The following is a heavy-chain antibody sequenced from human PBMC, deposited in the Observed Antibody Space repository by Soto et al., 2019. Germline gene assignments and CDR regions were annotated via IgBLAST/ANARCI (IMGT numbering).Heavy chain of an antibody. D-gene: IGHD5-18*01. CDR3: ARDKQRPDDAFDI. V-gene: IGHV3-23*01. Sequence: PGGSLRLSCAASGFIFSDYAMTWVRQAPGRGLEWVSTISGTRGRQRNTFYTASVKGRFTVTRDNSKNTLFLQMNSLRVEDTAVYYCARDKQRPDDAFDIWGQGTMVTVSS. J-gene: IGHJ3*02. CDR1: GFIFSDYA. CDR2: ISGTRGRQRNT.